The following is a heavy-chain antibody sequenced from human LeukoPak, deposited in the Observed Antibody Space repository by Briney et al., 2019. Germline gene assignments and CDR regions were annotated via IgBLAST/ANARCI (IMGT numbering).Heavy chain of an antibody. J-gene: IGHJ6*02. CDR2: INHSGST. D-gene: IGHD2-15*01. CDR1: GGSFSGYY. Sequence: SETLSLTCAVYGGSFSGYYWSWIRQPPGKGLEWIGEINHSGSTNYNPSVKSRVTISVDTSKNQFSLKLSSVTAADTAVYYCARVVVAATLYYYGMDVWGQGTTVTVSS. V-gene: IGHV4-34*01. CDR3: ARVVVAATLYYYGMDV.